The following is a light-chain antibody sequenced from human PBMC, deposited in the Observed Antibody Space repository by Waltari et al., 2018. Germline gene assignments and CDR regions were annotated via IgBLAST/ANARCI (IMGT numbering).Light chain of an antibody. CDR1: GSNIKSSY. CDR2: END. CDR3: ATWDDSRSF. V-gene: IGLV1-47*01. Sequence: QSVLTQPPSVSGTPGQRLTISCSGSGSNIKSSYIYWYQKLAGSAPKHLIFENDQRPAGVPDRFSASKSGTSASLAINGLRSEDEALYYCATWDDSRSFFGGGTKLTVL. J-gene: IGLJ2*01.